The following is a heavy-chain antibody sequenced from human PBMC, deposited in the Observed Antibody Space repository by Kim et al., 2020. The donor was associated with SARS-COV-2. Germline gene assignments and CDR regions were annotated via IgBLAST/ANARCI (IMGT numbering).Heavy chain of an antibody. D-gene: IGHD3-9*01. V-gene: IGHV4-34*01. CDR2: INHSGST. J-gene: IGHJ5*02. Sequence: SETLSLTCAVYGGSFSGYYWSWIRQPPGKGLEWIGEINHSGSTNYNPSLKSRVTISVDTSKNQFSLKLSSVTAADTAVYYCAGARVLRHFDWSVNNWFDPSGQRTLVTVS. CDR3: AGARVLRHFDWSVNNWFDP. CDR1: GGSFSGYY.